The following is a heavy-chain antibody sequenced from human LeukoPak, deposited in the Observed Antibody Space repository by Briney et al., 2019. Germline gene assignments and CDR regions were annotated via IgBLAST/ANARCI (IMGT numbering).Heavy chain of an antibody. D-gene: IGHD4-23*01. Sequence: SETLSLTCTVSGGSISTYYWSWIRQPPGKGLEWIGYIYYSGRTDHNPSLRSRITMSVDTSKNQFSLKVSSVIAADTAKYYCATVRDFGGSRGSFHIWGQGTMVTVSS. J-gene: IGHJ3*02. CDR1: GGSISTYY. V-gene: IGHV4-59*13. CDR2: IYYSGRT. CDR3: ATVRDFGGSRGSFHI.